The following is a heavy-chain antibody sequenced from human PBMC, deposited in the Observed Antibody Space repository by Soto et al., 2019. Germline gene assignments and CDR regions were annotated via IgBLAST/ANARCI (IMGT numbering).Heavy chain of an antibody. D-gene: IGHD3-3*01. V-gene: IGHV4-4*07. J-gene: IGHJ5*02. CDR2: IYTSGST. Sequence: LCLTCTVSGGSISSYYWIWIRHPALKGLEWIGRIYTSGSTNYNPSLKSRVTMSVDTSKNQFSLKLSSVTAADTAVYYCARDSDYDFWSGYYIWFDPWGQGTLVTVS. CDR1: GGSISSYY. CDR3: ARDSDYDFWSGYYIWFDP.